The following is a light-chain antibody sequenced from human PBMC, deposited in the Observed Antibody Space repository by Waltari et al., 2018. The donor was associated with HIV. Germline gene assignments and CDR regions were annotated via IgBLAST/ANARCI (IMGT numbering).Light chain of an antibody. CDR2: DDN. J-gene: IGLJ2*01. Sequence: SFVLTQAPPVSVSPGPTATMSCGNIGTYSVQWYRQKPGRAPVLVVSDDNERFSGTPARMSGANSGSRATLTISNVEAGDEAVYYCQVWDRSYKEAVFGGGT. CDR3: QVWDRSYKEAV. V-gene: IGLV3-21*02. CDR1: NIGTYS.